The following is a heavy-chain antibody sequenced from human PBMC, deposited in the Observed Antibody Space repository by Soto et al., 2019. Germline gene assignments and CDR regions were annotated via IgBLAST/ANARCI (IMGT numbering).Heavy chain of an antibody. CDR2: IKQDGSDK. D-gene: IGHD2-2*01. CDR3: ARDRCSSTSCFFDY. J-gene: IGHJ4*02. V-gene: IGHV3-7*03. Sequence: EVQLVESGGDLVQPGGSLRLSCAASGFTFSSYWMGWVRQAPGKGLEWVANIKQDGSDKYYVDSVKGRFTISRDNTKNSLYLQMNSLRAEDMAVYYCARDRCSSTSCFFDYWGQGTLVTVSS. CDR1: GFTFSSYW.